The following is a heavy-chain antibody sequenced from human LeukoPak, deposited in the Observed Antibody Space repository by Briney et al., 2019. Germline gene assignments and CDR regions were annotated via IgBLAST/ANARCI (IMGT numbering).Heavy chain of an antibody. Sequence: SETLSLTCTVPGGSISSGSYYWSWIRQPAGKGLEWIGRIYTSGSTNYNPSLKSRVTISVDTSKNQFSLKLSSVTAADTAVYYCVRLWAFWGQGTLVTVSS. V-gene: IGHV4-61*02. J-gene: IGHJ4*02. D-gene: IGHD3-16*01. CDR3: VRLWAF. CDR1: GGSISSGSYY. CDR2: IYTSGST.